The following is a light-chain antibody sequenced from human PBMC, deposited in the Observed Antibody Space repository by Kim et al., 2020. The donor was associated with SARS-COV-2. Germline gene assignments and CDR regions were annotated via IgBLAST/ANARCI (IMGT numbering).Light chain of an antibody. CDR2: RDS. V-gene: IGLV3-9*01. J-gene: IGLJ2*01. Sequence: SYELTQPLSVSVALGQTARITCGGNNIGSKNVHWYQQKPGQAPVLVIYRDSNRPSGIPERFSGSNSGKTATLTICRAQAGYEADYYCQVWDSSTVVFGGGTQLTVL. CDR1: NIGSKN. CDR3: QVWDSSTVV.